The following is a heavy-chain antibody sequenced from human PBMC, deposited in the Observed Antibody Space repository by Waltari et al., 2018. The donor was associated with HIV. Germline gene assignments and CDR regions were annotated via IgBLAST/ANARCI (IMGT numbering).Heavy chain of an antibody. Sequence: QVQLVQSGAEVKKPGSSVKVSCKASGGTFSSYTISWVRQAPGQGLEWMGRIIPILGIANYEQKFQGRVTITADKSTSTAYMELSSLRSEDTAVYYCASRITMIVVVTDDAFDIWGQGTMVTVSS. D-gene: IGHD3-22*01. J-gene: IGHJ3*02. CDR3: ASRITMIVVVTDDAFDI. CDR1: GGTFSSYT. V-gene: IGHV1-69*02. CDR2: IIPILGIA.